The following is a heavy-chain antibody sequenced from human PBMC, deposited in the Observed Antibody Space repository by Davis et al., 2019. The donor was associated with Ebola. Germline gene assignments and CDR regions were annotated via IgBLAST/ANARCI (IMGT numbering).Heavy chain of an antibody. V-gene: IGHV3-23*01. CDR1: GFTFRYYA. D-gene: IGHD3-22*01. CDR2: LGTRADT. Sequence: GESLKISCVASGFTFRYYAMSWVRQAPGKGLEWVPTLGTRADTYYADSLKGRFTIARDNSENTLHLQMNSLRADDTAVYYCAKRTMIVGDWDFDYWGQGTLVTVSS. CDR3: AKRTMIVGDWDFDY. J-gene: IGHJ4*02.